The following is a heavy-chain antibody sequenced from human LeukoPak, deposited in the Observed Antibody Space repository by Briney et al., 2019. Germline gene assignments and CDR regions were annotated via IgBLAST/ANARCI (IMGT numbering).Heavy chain of an antibody. CDR2: IPCEGSNQ. CDR1: GFTFSRFT. V-gene: IGHV3-30*04. Sequence: GGSLRLSCAASGFTFSRFTMHWVRQDPGKALEWVAVIPCEGSNQYYADSVKGRFTISRDNSMSVMYMHLSILRAEDAAVYYCARELIGTSFDSWGHGTLVSVSS. J-gene: IGHJ4*01. D-gene: IGHD2-21*01. CDR3: ARELIGTSFDS.